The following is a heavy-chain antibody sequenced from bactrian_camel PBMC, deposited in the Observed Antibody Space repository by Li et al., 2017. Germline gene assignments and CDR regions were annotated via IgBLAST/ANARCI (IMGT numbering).Heavy chain of an antibody. Sequence: VQLVESGGGSVQAGQSLRLSCAVSGYTNSYYCMAWFRQGPGKRREGVATLGNDGSIDYANSVKGRFTISQDKAKHMLYLQLDSLKTEDTAMYYCAADALPSGASDFNGWGQGTQVTVS. CDR3: AADALPSGASDFNG. CDR2: LGNDGSI. D-gene: IGHD1*01. V-gene: IGHV3S67*01. J-gene: IGHJ4*01. CDR1: GYTNSYYC.